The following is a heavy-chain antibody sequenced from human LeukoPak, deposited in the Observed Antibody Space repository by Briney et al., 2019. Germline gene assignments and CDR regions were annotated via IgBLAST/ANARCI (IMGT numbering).Heavy chain of an antibody. CDR3: AKDRTGELDGFDP. CDR2: IWYDGSNK. CDR1: GFTFSSYG. D-gene: IGHD7-27*01. J-gene: IGHJ5*02. V-gene: IGHV3-33*06. Sequence: GRSLRLSCAASGFTFSSYGMHWVRQAPGKGLERVAVIWYDGSNKYYADSVKGRFPISRDNSKNTLYLQMNSLRAEDTAVYYCAKDRTGELDGFDPWGQGTLVTVSS.